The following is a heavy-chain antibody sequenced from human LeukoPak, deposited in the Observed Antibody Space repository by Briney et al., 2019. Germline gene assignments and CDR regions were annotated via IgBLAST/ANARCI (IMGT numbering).Heavy chain of an antibody. CDR1: GYTFIAYY. V-gene: IGHV1-2*02. J-gene: IGHJ4*02. CDR2: INPNSGGT. Sequence: ASVKVPCKASGYTFIAYYMHWVRQAPGQGLEWMGWINPNSGGTNYAQKFQGRVTMTRDTSISTAYMELSRLRSDDTAVYYCARDHRMYGGNSGYFDYWGQGTLVTVSS. D-gene: IGHD4-23*01. CDR3: ARDHRMYGGNSGYFDY.